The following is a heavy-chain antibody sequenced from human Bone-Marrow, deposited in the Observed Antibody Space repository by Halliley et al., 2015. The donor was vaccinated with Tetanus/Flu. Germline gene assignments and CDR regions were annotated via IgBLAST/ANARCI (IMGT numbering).Heavy chain of an antibody. J-gene: IGHJ6*02. CDR2: IIPYGNI. CDR1: GGSFGDSGYY. CDR3: ARGHRVSKGWGTYYNYGMDA. Sequence: GLVKPSETLTLTCAVYGGSFGDSGYYWNWCRQPPGKGLEWIGEIIPYGNINYNQSLQSRVTISVDTSKNQFSLKLSSVSAADTAVYYCARGHRVSKGWGTYYNYGMDAWGQGTAVSVSS. D-gene: IGHD3-10*01. V-gene: IGHV4-34*01.